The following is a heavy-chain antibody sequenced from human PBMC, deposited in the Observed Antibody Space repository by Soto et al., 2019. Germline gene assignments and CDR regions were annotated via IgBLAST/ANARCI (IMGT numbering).Heavy chain of an antibody. CDR1: GGSFSGYY. J-gene: IGHJ3*02. D-gene: IGHD4-17*01. CDR2: INHSGST. CDR3: ARGPVEFRYGDYVGAFDI. V-gene: IGHV4-34*01. Sequence: QVQLQQWGAGLLKPSETLSLTCAVYGGSFSGYYWSWIRQPPGKGLEWIGEINHSGSTNYNPSLKSRVTISVDTSKNQFSLKLSSVTAADTAVYYCARGPVEFRYGDYVGAFDIWGQGTMVTVSS.